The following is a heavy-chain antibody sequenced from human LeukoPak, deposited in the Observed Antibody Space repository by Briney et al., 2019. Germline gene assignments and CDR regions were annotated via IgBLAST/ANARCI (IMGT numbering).Heavy chain of an antibody. CDR2: ISWNSGSI. J-gene: IGHJ4*02. Sequence: GGSLRLSCAASGFTFDDYVMHWVRQAPGKGLEWVSGISWNSGSIGCADSVKGRFTISRDNSKNTLYLHMSSLRAEDTAVYYCVGYCGAVDCYFDYWGQGTLVTVSS. CDR1: GFTFDDYV. D-gene: IGHD4-17*01. CDR3: VGYCGAVDCYFDY. V-gene: IGHV3-9*01.